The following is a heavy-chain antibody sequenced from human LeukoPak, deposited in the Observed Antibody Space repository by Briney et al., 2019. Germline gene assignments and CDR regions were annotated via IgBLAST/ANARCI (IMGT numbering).Heavy chain of an antibody. CDR2: IWYDGSNK. J-gene: IGHJ4*02. V-gene: IGHV3-33*01. Sequence: GGSLRLSCAASGFTFSSYGMHWVRQAPGKGLEWVAVIWYDGSNKYYADSVKGRFTISRDNSKSTLYLQMNSLRAEDTAVYYCARARYCSSTSCYTGVMDYWGQGTLVTVSS. CDR3: ARARYCSSTSCYTGVMDY. D-gene: IGHD2-2*02. CDR1: GFTFSSYG.